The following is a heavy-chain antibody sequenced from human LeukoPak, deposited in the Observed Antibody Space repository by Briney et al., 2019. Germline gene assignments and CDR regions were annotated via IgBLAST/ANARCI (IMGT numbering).Heavy chain of an antibody. CDR2: IPYDGSNK. CDR1: GFTFSSYA. CDR3: AKDPHYYGSGSYGDYFDY. Sequence: GGSLRLSCAASGFTFSSYAMHWVRQAPGKGLEWVAVIPYDGSNKYYADSVKGRFTISRDNSKNTLYLQMNSLRAEDTAVYYCAKDPHYYGSGSYGDYFDYWGQGTLVTVSS. J-gene: IGHJ4*02. V-gene: IGHV3-30*04. D-gene: IGHD3-10*01.